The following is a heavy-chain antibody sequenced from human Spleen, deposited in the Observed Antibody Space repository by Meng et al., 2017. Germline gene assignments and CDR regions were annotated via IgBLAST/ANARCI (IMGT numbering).Heavy chain of an antibody. Sequence: GGSLRLSCAASRFTFSNFGLSWVRQAPGKGLEWVANINQDGSEKYYVDSVKGRFTISRDNAKNSLYLQMNSLRAEDTAVYCCARKSSSWYSYFDYWGQGTLVTVSS. CDR3: ARKSSSWYSYFDY. D-gene: IGHD6-13*01. V-gene: IGHV3-7*01. CDR2: INQDGSEK. CDR1: RFTFSNFG. J-gene: IGHJ4*02.